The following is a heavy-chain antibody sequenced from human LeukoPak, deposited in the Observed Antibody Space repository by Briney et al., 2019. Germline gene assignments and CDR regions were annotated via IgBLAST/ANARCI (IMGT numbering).Heavy chain of an antibody. Sequence: ASVKVSCKASDYTFTSYAMHWVRQAPGQRLEWMGWINAGNGNTKYSQKFQGRVTITRDTSASTAYMELSSLRSEDTAVYYCARVGGVAGTPNYFDYWGQGTLVTVSS. D-gene: IGHD6-19*01. CDR1: DYTFTSYA. J-gene: IGHJ4*02. CDR3: ARVGGVAGTPNYFDY. CDR2: INAGNGNT. V-gene: IGHV1-3*01.